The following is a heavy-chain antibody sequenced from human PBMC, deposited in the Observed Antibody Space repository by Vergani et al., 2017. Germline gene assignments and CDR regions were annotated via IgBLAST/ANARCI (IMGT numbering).Heavy chain of an antibody. CDR3: ARDLRESVLTTVTTYGMDV. CDR2: ISSSSSYI. CDR1: GFTFSSYS. J-gene: IGHJ6*02. Sequence: EVQLVESGGGLVQPGGSLRLSCAASGFTFSSYSMNWVRQAPGKGLEWVSSISSSSSYIYYADSVKGRFTISRDNAKNSLYLQMNSLRAEDTAVYYCARDLRESVLTTVTTYGMDVWGQGTTVTVSS. V-gene: IGHV3-21*01. D-gene: IGHD4-17*01.